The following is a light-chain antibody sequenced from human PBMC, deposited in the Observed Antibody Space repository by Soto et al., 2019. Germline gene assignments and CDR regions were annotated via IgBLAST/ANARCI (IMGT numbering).Light chain of an antibody. CDR1: QSVSSY. CDR2: GAS. V-gene: IGKV3-20*01. Sequence: IVLTQYPATLSLSPGERAPLSCRASQSVSSYLAWYQQKPGQAPRLLIYGASNRATGIPDRFSGSGSGTDFTLTISRLEPEDFAVYYCQQYGSSGTFGQGTKVDIK. J-gene: IGKJ1*01. CDR3: QQYGSSGT.